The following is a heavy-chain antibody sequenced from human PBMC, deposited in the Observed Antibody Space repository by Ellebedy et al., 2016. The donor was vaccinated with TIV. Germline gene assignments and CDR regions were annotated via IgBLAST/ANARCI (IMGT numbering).Heavy chain of an antibody. CDR3: ARRAYSSSYDY. J-gene: IGHJ4*02. D-gene: IGHD6-6*01. Sequence: MPSETLSLTCTVSGGSISSSSYYWGWIRQPPGKGLEWIGSIHYSGSTYYNPSLKSRVNISVDTSKNQFSLKLSSVTAADTAVYYCARRAYSSSYDYWGQGTLVTVSS. CDR1: GGSISSSSYY. CDR2: IHYSGST. V-gene: IGHV4-39*01.